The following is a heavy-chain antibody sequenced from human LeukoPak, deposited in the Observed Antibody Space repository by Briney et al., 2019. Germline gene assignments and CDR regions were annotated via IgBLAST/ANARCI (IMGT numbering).Heavy chain of an antibody. CDR2: ISSSGSTI. Sequence: PGGSLRLSCAASGFTFSSYEMNWVRQAPGKGLGWVSYISSSGSTIYYADSVKGRFTISRDNAKNSLYLQMNSLRAEDAAIYYCARGNFYSGSGSSPLDYWGLGTLVTVSS. CDR3: ARGNFYSGSGSSPLDY. V-gene: IGHV3-48*03. CDR1: GFTFSSYE. D-gene: IGHD3-10*01. J-gene: IGHJ4*02.